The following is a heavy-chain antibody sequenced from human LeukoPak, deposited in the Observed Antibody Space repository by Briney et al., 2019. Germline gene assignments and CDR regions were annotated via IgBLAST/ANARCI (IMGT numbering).Heavy chain of an antibody. CDR1: GGSFSGYY. D-gene: IGHD3-10*01. Sequence: SETLSLTCAVYGGSFSGYYWSWIRQPPGKGLEWIGEINHSGSTNYNPSLKSRVTISVDTSKNQFSLKLSSVTIADTAVYYCGGFVGYYYGSGSYRYYFDYWGQGTLVTVSS. V-gene: IGHV4-34*01. CDR2: INHSGST. CDR3: GGFVGYYYGSGSYRYYFDY. J-gene: IGHJ4*02.